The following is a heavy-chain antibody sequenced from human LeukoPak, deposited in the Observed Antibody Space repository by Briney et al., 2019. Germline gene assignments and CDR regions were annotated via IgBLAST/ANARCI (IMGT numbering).Heavy chain of an antibody. V-gene: IGHV4-59*01. CDR2: IYYSGST. CDR3: ARDLQGHYDFWSGYQNYGMDV. Sequence: SETLSLTCTVSGGSISSYYWSWIRQPPGKGLEWIGHIYYSGSTNYNPSLKSRVIISVDTSKNQFSLKLSSVTAADTAVYYCARDLQGHYDFWSGYQNYGMDVWGQGTTVTVSS. CDR1: GGSISSYY. D-gene: IGHD3-3*01. J-gene: IGHJ6*02.